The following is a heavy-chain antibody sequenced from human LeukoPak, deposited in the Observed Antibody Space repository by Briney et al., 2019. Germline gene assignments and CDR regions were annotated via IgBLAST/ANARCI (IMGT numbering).Heavy chain of an antibody. D-gene: IGHD3-10*01. CDR2: ISGDGGST. J-gene: IGHJ6*03. CDR3: AKDSYYYGSGSYYGYYYMDV. V-gene: IGHV3-43*02. CDR1: GFTFDDYA. Sequence: GGSLRLSCAASGFTFDDYAMHWVRQAPGKGLEWVSLISGDGGSTYYGDSVKGRFTISRDNSKNSLYLQMNSLRTEDTALYYCAKDSYYYGSGSYYGYYYMDVWGKGTTVTVSS.